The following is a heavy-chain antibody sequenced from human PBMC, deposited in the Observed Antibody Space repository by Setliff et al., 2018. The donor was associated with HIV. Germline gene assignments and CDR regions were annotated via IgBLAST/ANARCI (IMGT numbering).Heavy chain of an antibody. D-gene: IGHD4-4*01. CDR2: LYSGFST. J-gene: IGHJ6*03. CDR1: GFTFTGSE. CDR3: ARVVDPDYSDYYYHYMDV. Sequence: GGSLRLSCAASGFTFTGSEMTWVRQAPGKGLESVSILYSGFSTYYADSVRGRFSISRASSRNTLFLQMDDLRPEDTAVYYCARVVDPDYSDYYYHYMDVWGRGTTVTVSS. V-gene: IGHV3-66*02.